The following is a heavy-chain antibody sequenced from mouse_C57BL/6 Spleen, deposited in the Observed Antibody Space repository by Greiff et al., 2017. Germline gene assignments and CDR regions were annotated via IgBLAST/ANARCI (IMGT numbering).Heavy chain of an antibody. J-gene: IGHJ2*02. CDR3: ARYLVYYNSYIDY. CDR2: IDPSDSET. D-gene: IGHD1-1*01. Sequence: QVQLQQPGAELVRPGSSVKLSCKASGYTFTSYWMHWVKQRPIQGLEWIGNIDPSDSETHYNQKFKDKATLTVDKSSSTAYMQRSSLTAEYSAVYYCARYLVYYNSYIDYWGQGTSLTVSS. CDR1: GYTFTSYW. V-gene: IGHV1-52*01.